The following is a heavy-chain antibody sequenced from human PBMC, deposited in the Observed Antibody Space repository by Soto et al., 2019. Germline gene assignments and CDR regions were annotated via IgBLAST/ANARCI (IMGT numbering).Heavy chain of an antibody. CDR2: ISHDGSKK. CDR1: GFVFMDYP. D-gene: IGHD6-19*01. Sequence: GVSLRLSCAASGFVFMDYPMHWVRQSPGKGLEWVAVISHDGSKKYYAGSVKGRFTISRDKSEHTVFLQMNGLRAEDTDVYYCARENSVNHFDYCVEGTLVTVSS. CDR3: ARENSVNHFDY. V-gene: IGHV3-30-3*01. J-gene: IGHJ4*02.